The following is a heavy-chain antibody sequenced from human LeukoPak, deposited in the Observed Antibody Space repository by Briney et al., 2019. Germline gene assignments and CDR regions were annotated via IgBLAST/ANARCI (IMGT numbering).Heavy chain of an antibody. Sequence: SETLSLTCTVSGGSISSYYWSWIRQPPGKGLEWIGYIYYTGSTNYNPSLKSRVTISVDTSKNQFSLKLSSVTAADTAVYYCARARWFDYWGQGTLVTVSS. CDR1: GGSISSYY. J-gene: IGHJ4*02. V-gene: IGHV4-59*01. D-gene: IGHD4-23*01. CDR2: IYYTGST. CDR3: ARARWFDY.